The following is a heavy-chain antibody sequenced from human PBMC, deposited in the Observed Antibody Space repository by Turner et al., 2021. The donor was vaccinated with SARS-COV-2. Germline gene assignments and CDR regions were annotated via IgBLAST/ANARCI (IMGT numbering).Heavy chain of an antibody. CDR3: ARIPLYYYDSSGYVDLGLSGYYCDY. D-gene: IGHD3-22*01. CDR2: INPNSGGT. Sequence: QVQLVQSGAEVKKPGASVKVSCKASGYTFTGSYMHWVRQAPGQGLEWMGWINPNSGGTNYAQKFQGRVTMTRDTSISTAYMELSRLRSDDTAVYYCARIPLYYYDSSGYVDLGLSGYYCDYWGQGTLVTVSS. CDR1: GYTFTGSY. J-gene: IGHJ4*02. V-gene: IGHV1-2*02.